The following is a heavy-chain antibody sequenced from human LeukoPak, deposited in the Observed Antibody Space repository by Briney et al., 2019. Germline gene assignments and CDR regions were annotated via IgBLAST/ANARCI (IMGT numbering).Heavy chain of an antibody. Sequence: ASVKVSCKASGYTFAGYYMHWVRQAPGQGLEWMGWINPNSGGTNYAQKFQGRVTMTRDTSISTAYMELSRLRSDDTAVYCCARDLGYCSGGSCRDYWGQGTLVTVSS. D-gene: IGHD2-15*01. J-gene: IGHJ4*02. CDR1: GYTFAGYY. CDR2: INPNSGGT. CDR3: ARDLGYCSGGSCRDY. V-gene: IGHV1-2*02.